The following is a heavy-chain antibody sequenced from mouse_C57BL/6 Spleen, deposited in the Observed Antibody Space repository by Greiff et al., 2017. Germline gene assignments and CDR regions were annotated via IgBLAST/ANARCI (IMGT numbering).Heavy chain of an antibody. CDR2: IDPSDSET. V-gene: IGHV1-52*01. CDR3: STYDNGGAY. CDR1: GYTFTSYW. D-gene: IGHD2-12*01. Sequence: QVQLKQPGAELVRPGSSVKLSCKASGYTFTSYWMHWVKQRPIQGLEWIGNIDPSDSETHYNQKFKDKATLTVDKSSSTAYMQLRSPTSEDSADYYCSTYDNGGAYWGPGTLVTVSS. J-gene: IGHJ3*01.